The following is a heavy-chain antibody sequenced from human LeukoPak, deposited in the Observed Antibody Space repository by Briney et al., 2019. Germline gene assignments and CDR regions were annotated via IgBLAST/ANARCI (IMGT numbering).Heavy chain of an antibody. V-gene: IGHV3-21*04. Sequence: GGSLRLSCAASGFTFSSYSMNWVRQAPGKGLEWVSSISSSSSYIYYADSVKGRFTISRDNAKNSLYLQMNSLRAEDTAVYYCAKADSGYDGVDYWGQGTLVTVSS. CDR1: GFTFSSYS. CDR2: ISSSSSYI. J-gene: IGHJ4*02. D-gene: IGHD5-12*01. CDR3: AKADSGYDGVDY.